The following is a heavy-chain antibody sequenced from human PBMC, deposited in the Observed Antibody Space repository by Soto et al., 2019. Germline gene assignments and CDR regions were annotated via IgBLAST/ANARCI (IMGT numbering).Heavy chain of an antibody. CDR1: GFTFSSYW. Sequence: EVQLVESGGGLVQPGGSLRLSCAASGFTFSSYWRHWVRQAPGKGLVWVSRIKSEGGSISYADSVRGRFTISRDNAKNALYLQMNSLRAEDTAVYYCARDPTGGRPDTWGQGTMVTVSS. J-gene: IGHJ3*02. CDR3: ARDPTGGRPDT. V-gene: IGHV3-74*01. D-gene: IGHD3-10*01. CDR2: IKSEGGSI.